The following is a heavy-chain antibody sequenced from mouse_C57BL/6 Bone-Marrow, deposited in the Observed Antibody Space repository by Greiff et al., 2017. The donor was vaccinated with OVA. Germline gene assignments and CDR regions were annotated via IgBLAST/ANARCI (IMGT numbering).Heavy chain of an antibody. CDR1: GYTFTDYE. V-gene: IGHV1-15*01. Sequence: QVHVKQSGAELVRPGASVTLSCKASGYTFTDYEMHWVKQTPVHGLEWIGAIDPETGGTAYNQKFQGKAILTADKSSSTAYMELRSLTSEDSAVYYCTRGYSNYYAMDYWCQGTSVTVSS. J-gene: IGHJ4*01. CDR2: IDPETGGT. CDR3: TRGYSNYYAMDY. D-gene: IGHD2-5*01.